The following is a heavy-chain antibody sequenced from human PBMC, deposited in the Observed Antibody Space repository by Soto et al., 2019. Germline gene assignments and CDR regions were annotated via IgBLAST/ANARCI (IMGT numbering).Heavy chain of an antibody. V-gene: IGHV4-59*01. CDR2: IYYSGST. CDR3: ATWGGCGGDCSDYYYYGMDV. J-gene: IGHJ6*02. Sequence: PSETLSLTCTVSGGAISSYYWSWIRQPPGKELEWIGYIYYSGSTNYNPSLKSRVTISVDTSKNQFSLKLSSVTAADTAVYYCATWGGCGGDCSDYYYYGMDVWGQGTTVT. D-gene: IGHD2-21*02. CDR1: GGAISSYY.